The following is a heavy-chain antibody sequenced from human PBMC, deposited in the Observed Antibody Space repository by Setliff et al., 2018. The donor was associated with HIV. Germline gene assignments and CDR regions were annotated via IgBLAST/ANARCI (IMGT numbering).Heavy chain of an antibody. CDR1: GYTLSDLS. CDR2: LDAEDDDV. CDR3: ATVSYYFDRSAYLGVFDN. Sequence: ASVKVSCKVPGYTLSDLSIHWVRQTGKKGLEWMGGLDAEDDDVIYAQKFQGRLTVSEDTTTNSAYMELTSLEYDDTAVYFCATVSYYFDRSAYLGVFDNWGQGTLVTVSS. V-gene: IGHV1-24*01. D-gene: IGHD3-22*01. J-gene: IGHJ4*02.